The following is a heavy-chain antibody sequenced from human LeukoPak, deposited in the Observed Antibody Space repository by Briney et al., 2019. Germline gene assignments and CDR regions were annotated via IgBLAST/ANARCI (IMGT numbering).Heavy chain of an antibody. J-gene: IGHJ5*02. V-gene: IGHV4-31*03. CDR1: GGSISSGGYY. Sequence: SQTLSLTCTVSGGSISSGGYYWSWIRQHPGKGLEWIGYIYYSGSTYYNPSLKSRVTISVDTSKNQFSLKLSSVTAADTAVYYCARVYCSSTSCYVNWFDPWGQGTLVTVSS. CDR2: IYYSGST. D-gene: IGHD2-2*01. CDR3: ARVYCSSTSCYVNWFDP.